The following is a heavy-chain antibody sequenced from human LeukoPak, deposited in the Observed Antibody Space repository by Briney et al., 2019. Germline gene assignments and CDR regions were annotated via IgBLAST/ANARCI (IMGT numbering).Heavy chain of an antibody. Sequence: SLRLSCAASGFTFDDYAMHWVRQAPGKGLEWVSGISWNSGSIGYADSVKGRFTISRDNAKNSLYLQMNSLRAEDTALYYCAKDADSSGYYLHYWGQGTLVTVSS. D-gene: IGHD3-22*01. CDR1: GFTFDDYA. J-gene: IGHJ4*02. V-gene: IGHV3-9*01. CDR3: AKDADSSGYYLHY. CDR2: ISWNSGSI.